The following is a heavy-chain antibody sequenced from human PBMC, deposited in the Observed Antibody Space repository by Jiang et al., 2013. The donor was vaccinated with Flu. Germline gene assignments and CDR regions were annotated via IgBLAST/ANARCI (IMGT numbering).Heavy chain of an antibody. CDR3: ARDNDYGDSNWFDP. CDR1: GGSISSYY. V-gene: IGHV4-59*01. CDR2: IYYSGST. J-gene: IGHJ5*02. D-gene: IGHD4-17*01. Sequence: GSGLVKPSETLSLTCTVSGGSISSYYWSWIRQPPGKGLEWIGYIYYSGSTNYNPSLKSRVTISVDTSKNQFSLKLSSVTAADTAVYYCARDNDYGDSNWFDPWGQGTLVTVSS.